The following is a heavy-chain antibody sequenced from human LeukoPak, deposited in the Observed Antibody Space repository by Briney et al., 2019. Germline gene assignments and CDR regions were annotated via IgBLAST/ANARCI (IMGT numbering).Heavy chain of an antibody. J-gene: IGHJ4*02. CDR1: GFTFSSYS. D-gene: IGHD4-17*01. CDR3: AKDPSMYYGDYIIR. V-gene: IGHV3-23*01. CDR2: FSVSDGTT. Sequence: PGGPLRLSCAASGFTFSSYSMSWVRQAPGKGLEWVSGFSVSDGTTYYADSVKGRFTISRDNSKNTLYLQINSLRAEDTAVYYCAKDPSMYYGDYIIRWGQGTLVIVSS.